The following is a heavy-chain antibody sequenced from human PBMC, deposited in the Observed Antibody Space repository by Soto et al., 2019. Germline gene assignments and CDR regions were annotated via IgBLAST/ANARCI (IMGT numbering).Heavy chain of an antibody. CDR1: GYTFTSYG. V-gene: IGHV1-18*01. CDR3: ASVSIAASYYYYYAMDV. Sequence: QVHLVQSGVEVKKPGASVKVSCKASGYTFTSYGISWVRQAPGQGLEWMGWISAYNGNTNYAQKFQGRVTMTTDTSTSTAYMELRSLRSDDTAVYYCASVSIAASYYYYYAMDVWGQGTTVTVSS. CDR2: ISAYNGNT. D-gene: IGHD6-6*01. J-gene: IGHJ6*02.